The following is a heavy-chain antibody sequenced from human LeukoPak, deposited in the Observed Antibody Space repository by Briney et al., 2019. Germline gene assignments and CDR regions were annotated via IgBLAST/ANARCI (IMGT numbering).Heavy chain of an antibody. CDR2: INSDGSST. J-gene: IGHJ4*02. V-gene: IGHV3-74*01. D-gene: IGHD3-10*01. CDR1: GITFTGYW. Sequence: PGGSLRLSCAASGITFTGYWMHWVRQAPGKGLVWVSRINSDGSSTSYADSVKGRFTISRDNAKNTVYLQMNSLRPEDRALYYCAKSYDYGSDSSYMSFDCWGQGALATVSS. CDR3: AKSYDYGSDSSYMSFDC.